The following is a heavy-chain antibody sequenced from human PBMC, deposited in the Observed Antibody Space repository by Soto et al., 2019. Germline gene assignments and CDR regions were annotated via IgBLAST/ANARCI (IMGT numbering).Heavy chain of an antibody. J-gene: IGHJ4*02. Sequence: NLSLTCTVSGGSISSGGYYWSWIRQHPGKGLEWIEYIYYSGSTYYNPSLKSRVTISVDTSKNQFSLKLSSVTAADTAVYYCARVSPNSSGWTVLFDYWGQGTLVTVSS. CDR1: GGSISSGGYY. CDR2: IYYSGST. CDR3: ARVSPNSSGWTVLFDY. V-gene: IGHV4-31*03. D-gene: IGHD6-19*01.